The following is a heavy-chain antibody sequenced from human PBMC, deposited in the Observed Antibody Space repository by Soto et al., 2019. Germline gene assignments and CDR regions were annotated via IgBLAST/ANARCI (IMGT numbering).Heavy chain of an antibody. CDR3: ASIPGGPPLRYFDY. CDR1: GFTFSSHS. D-gene: IGHD3-10*01. CDR2: ISSSGSYM. V-gene: IGHV3-21*01. Sequence: VQLVESGGGLVKPGGSLRLSCAASGFTFSSHSMNWVRQAPGKGLEWVSSISSSGSYMYYADSLNGRFAISRDNAKNSLYLQMNSLRAEDTAVYYCASIPGGPPLRYFDYWGQGTLVTVSS. J-gene: IGHJ4*02.